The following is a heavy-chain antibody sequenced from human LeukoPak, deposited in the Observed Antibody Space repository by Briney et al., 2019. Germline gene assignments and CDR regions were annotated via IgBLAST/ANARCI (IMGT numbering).Heavy chain of an antibody. D-gene: IGHD3-22*01. J-gene: IGHJ3*02. CDR2: INHSGST. CDR1: GGSFSGYY. Sequence: SETLSLTCAVYGGSFSGYYWSWIRQPPGKGLEWIGEINHSGSTNYNPSLKSRVTISVDTSKNQFSLKLSSVTAADTAVYYCVRANYYDSSGYYSSAAFDIWGQGTMVTVSS. CDR3: VRANYYDSSGYYSSAAFDI. V-gene: IGHV4-34*01.